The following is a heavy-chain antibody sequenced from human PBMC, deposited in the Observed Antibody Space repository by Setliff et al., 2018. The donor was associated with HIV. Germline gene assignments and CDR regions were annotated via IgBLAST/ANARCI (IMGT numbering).Heavy chain of an antibody. CDR1: GYSISSGYY. D-gene: IGHD6-19*01. V-gene: IGHV4-38-2*02. CDR3: ARRRSSGWYHYFDY. CDR2: IYHSGST. J-gene: IGHJ4*02. Sequence: SETVSLTCTVSGYSISSGYYWGWIRQPPGKGLEWIGSIYHSGSTYYNPSLKSRVTISVDTSKNQFSLKLSSVTAADTAVYYCARRRSSGWYHYFDYWGQGTLVTVSS.